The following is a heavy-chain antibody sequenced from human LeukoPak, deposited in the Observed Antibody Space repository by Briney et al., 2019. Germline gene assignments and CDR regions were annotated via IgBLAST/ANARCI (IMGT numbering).Heavy chain of an antibody. CDR2: IYYSGST. D-gene: IGHD5-24*01. CDR3: AGGDGYRIFDY. J-gene: IGHJ4*02. CDR1: GGSISSYY. Sequence: PSETLSLTCTASGGSISSYYWSWTRQSPGKGLEWIGYIYYSGSTNYNPSLKSRVTISVDTSKNQFSLKLSSVTAADTAVYYCAGGDGYRIFDYWGQGTLVTVSS. V-gene: IGHV4-59*01.